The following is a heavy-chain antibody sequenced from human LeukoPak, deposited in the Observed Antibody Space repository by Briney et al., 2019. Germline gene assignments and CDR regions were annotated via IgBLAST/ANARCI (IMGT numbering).Heavy chain of an antibody. V-gene: IGHV1-18*01. CDR2: ISAYNGNT. Sequence: ASVKVSCXASGYTFTSYGISWVRQAPGQGLEWMGWISAYNGNTNCAQKLQGRVTMTTDTSTSTAYMELRSLRSDDTAVYYCARDRYYYGSGSYYNVLPFDYWGQGTLVTVSS. J-gene: IGHJ4*02. CDR3: ARDRYYYGSGSYYNVLPFDY. CDR1: GYTFTSYG. D-gene: IGHD3-10*01.